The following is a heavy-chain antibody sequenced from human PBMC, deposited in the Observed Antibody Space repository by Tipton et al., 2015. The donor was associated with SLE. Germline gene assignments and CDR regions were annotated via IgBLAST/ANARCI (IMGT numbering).Heavy chain of an antibody. D-gene: IGHD3-22*01. V-gene: IGHV4-39*01. CDR1: GGSINSNNYY. J-gene: IGHJ4*02. CDR2: IYYVGST. CDR3: ARGPQDYHETSGYYHLFDY. Sequence: TLSLTCTVSGGSINSNNYYWGWIRQPPGKGLEWIGSIYYVGSTYYNPSLKSRVTLSLDTSKNQFSVKLTSVTAADTAVYYCARGPQDYHETSGYYHLFDYWGQGALVTVPS.